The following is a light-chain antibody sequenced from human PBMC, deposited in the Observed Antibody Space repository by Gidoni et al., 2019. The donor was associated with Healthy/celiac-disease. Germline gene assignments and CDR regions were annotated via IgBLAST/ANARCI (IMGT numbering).Light chain of an antibody. J-gene: IGKJ1*01. Sequence: ELVLTPSPGTLSLSPGERATLSCRASQSVSSIYLAWYQQKPGQAHRLLIYGASSRATGIPDRFSGSGSGTDFTLTISRLEPEDFAVYYCQQYGSSPWTFGQGTKVEIK. CDR3: QQYGSSPWT. V-gene: IGKV3-20*01. CDR1: QSVSSIY. CDR2: GAS.